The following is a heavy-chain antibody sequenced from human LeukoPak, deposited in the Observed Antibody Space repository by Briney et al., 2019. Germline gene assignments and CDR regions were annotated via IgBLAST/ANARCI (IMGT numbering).Heavy chain of an antibody. CDR2: ISSSSSYI. CDR3: AKSPESSNFDY. J-gene: IGHJ4*02. V-gene: IGHV3-21*04. D-gene: IGHD3-10*01. CDR1: GFTFSSYS. Sequence: GGPLRLSCAASGFTFSSYSMNWVRQAPGKGLEGVSSISSSSSYIYYADSVKGRFTISRDNSKNTLYLQMNSLRAEDTAVYYCAKSPESSNFDYWGQGTLVTVSS.